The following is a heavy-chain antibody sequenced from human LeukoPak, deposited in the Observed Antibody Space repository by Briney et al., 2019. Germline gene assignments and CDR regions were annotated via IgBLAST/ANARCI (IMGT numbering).Heavy chain of an antibody. J-gene: IGHJ5*02. Sequence: ASVKVSCKASGYTFTGYYMHWVRQAPGQGLEWMGWINPNSGGTNYAQKFQGRVTMTRDTSISTAYMELSRLRSDDTAVYYCAREIAAETIWFDPWGQGTLVTVSS. CDR3: AREIAAETIWFDP. CDR1: GYTFTGYY. V-gene: IGHV1-2*02. D-gene: IGHD6-13*01. CDR2: INPNSGGT.